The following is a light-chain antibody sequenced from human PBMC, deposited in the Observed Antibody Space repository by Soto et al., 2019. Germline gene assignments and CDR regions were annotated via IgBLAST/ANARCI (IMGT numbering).Light chain of an antibody. J-gene: IGKJ4*01. CDR3: QQSHSTPLT. CDR1: LRISTY. V-gene: IGKV1-39*01. Sequence: DIQVIQSPSSLSASVGDRVTITCRASLRISTYLNWYQHKPGKAPKLLIYGASSLQSGVPSRFSGSGSGTDFTLTISSLHPEDSASYYCQQSHSTPLTFGRGTNLEI. CDR2: GAS.